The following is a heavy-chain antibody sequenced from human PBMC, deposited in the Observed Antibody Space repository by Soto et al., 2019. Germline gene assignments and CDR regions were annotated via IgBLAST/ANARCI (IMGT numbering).Heavy chain of an antibody. V-gene: IGHV3-66*01. Sequence: EGQLVESGGGLVQPGGCLRLSCAASGFTVSNTYMSWVRQAPGKGLEWVSIIYGGGYTYHADSVKGRFSSSRDNSKNTLYLQMTGLGSEDTAVYYCARGGSSGAYYAHWNFDLWGRGTLVTVSS. CDR1: GFTVSNTY. J-gene: IGHJ2*01. CDR3: ARGGSSGAYYAHWNFDL. D-gene: IGHD3-10*01. CDR2: IYGGGYT.